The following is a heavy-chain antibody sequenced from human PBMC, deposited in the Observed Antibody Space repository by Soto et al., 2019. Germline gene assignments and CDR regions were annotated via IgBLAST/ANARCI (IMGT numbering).Heavy chain of an antibody. CDR1: GASISSGDYF. J-gene: IGHJ5*02. D-gene: IGHD6-6*01. V-gene: IGHV4-30-4*02. CDR3: ARDDSSSSADNWFDP. Sequence: SETLSLTCTVSGASISSGDYFWSWIRQSPGKGLEWIGYIYDSGSSYYNPSLQSRVTMSVDTSKNQFSLKLSSVTAADTAVYYCARDDSSSSADNWFDPWGQGTLVTVSS. CDR2: IYDSGSS.